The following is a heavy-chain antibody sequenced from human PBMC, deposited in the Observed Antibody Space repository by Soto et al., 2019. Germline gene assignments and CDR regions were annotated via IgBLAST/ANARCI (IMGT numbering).Heavy chain of an antibody. V-gene: IGHV4-59*08. CDR3: ARRGFGIVDY. CDR2: IYYSGST. J-gene: IGHJ4*01. Sequence: PSETLSLTCTVSGGSISSYYWSWIRQPPGKGLEWIGYIYYSGSTNYNPSLKSRVTISVDTSKNQFSLMMTSVTAADTAVYYCARRGFGIVDYWGQGNLVTVSS. D-gene: IGHD3-22*01. CDR1: GGSISSYY.